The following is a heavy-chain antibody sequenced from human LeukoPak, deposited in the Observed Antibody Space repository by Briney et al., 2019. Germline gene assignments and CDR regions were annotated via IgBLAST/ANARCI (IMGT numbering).Heavy chain of an antibody. CDR1: GFTFSSYW. J-gene: IGHJ6*03. CDR2: IKQDGSEK. Sequence: GGSLRLSCAASGFTFSSYWMSWVRQAPGKGLEWVANIKQDGSEKYYVDSVKGRFTISRDNAKNSLYLQMNSLRAEDTAVYYCARVPRSYYDSSGYYLQPYYYYYYMDVWGKGTTVTVSS. D-gene: IGHD3-22*01. V-gene: IGHV3-7*01. CDR3: ARVPRSYYDSSGYYLQPYYYYYYMDV.